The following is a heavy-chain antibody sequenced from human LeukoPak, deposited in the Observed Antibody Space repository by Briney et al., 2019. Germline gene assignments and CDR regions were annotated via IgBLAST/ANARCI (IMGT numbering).Heavy chain of an antibody. CDR2: ISGSGGST. D-gene: IGHD2-15*01. V-gene: IGHV3-23*01. J-gene: IGHJ4*02. Sequence: QSGGSLRLSCAASGFTFSSYAMSWVRQAPGKGLEWVSAISGSGGSTYYADSVKGRFTISRDNSKNTLYLQMNSLRAEDTAVYYCAKDRRSGGSFQAVFDYWGQGTLVTVSS. CDR1: GFTFSSYA. CDR3: AKDRRSGGSFQAVFDY.